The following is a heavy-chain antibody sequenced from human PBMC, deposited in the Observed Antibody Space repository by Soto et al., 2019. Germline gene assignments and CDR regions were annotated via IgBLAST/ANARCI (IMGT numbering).Heavy chain of an antibody. Sequence: GESLKISCKGSGYSFTSYWIGWVRQMPGKGLEWMGSIYPGDSDTRYSPSFQGQVTISADKSISTAYLQWSSLKASDTAMYYCAKGAHITDYYYYGMDVWGQGTTVTVSS. CDR3: AKGAHITDYYYYGMDV. CDR2: IYPGDSDT. J-gene: IGHJ6*02. CDR1: GYSFTSYW. V-gene: IGHV5-51*01.